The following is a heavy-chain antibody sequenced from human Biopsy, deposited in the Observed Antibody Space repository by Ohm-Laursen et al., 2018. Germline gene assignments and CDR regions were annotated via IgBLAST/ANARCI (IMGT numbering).Heavy chain of an antibody. Sequence: AASVKVSCKASGYSFTSHYMHWVRQAPGQGLEWMGMINPSGSTTSYPQIFQGRVTMTRDTSKSTVYMELSSLRSADTAVYFCARNTGWYGDLYYFDYWGQGTLVTVSS. CDR3: ARNTGWYGDLYYFDY. V-gene: IGHV1-46*01. J-gene: IGHJ4*02. CDR2: INPSGSTT. D-gene: IGHD6-19*01. CDR1: GYSFTSHY.